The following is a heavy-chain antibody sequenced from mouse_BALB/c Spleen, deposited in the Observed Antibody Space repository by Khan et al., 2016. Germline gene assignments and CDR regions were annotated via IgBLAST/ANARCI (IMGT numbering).Heavy chain of an antibody. CDR1: GYTFTNYG. D-gene: IGHD2-4*01. CDR3: ARRSIYYDYDGFAY. V-gene: IGHV9-3-1*01. Sequence: QIQLVQSGPELKKPGETVKISCKASGYTFTNYGMNWVKQAPGKGLKWMGWINTYTGEPPYADDFKGRFAFSLETSASTAYLQINNLKNEDTATYFCARRSIYYDYDGFAYWGQGTLVTVSA. CDR2: INTYTGEP. J-gene: IGHJ3*01.